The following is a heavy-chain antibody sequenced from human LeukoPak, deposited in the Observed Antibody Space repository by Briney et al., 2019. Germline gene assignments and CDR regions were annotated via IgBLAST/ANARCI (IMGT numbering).Heavy chain of an antibody. V-gene: IGHV3-23*01. CDR2: INGGGYNT. CDR1: GFTFNNYV. CDR3: ARASGIYGSGWYFDY. Sequence: GGSLRLSCAASGFTFNNYVMSWVRQAPGKGLEWVSTINGGGYNTYYADSVKGRFTITRDNSKNTLSLQVNTLRAEDTAVYYCARASGIYGSGWYFDYWGQGTLVTVSS. D-gene: IGHD6-19*01. J-gene: IGHJ4*02.